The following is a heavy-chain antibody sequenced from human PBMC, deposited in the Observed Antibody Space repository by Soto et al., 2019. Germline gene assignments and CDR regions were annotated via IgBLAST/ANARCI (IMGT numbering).Heavy chain of an antibody. D-gene: IGHD3-3*01. Sequence: ASVKVSCKASGYTFTSYGISWVRQAPGQGLEWMGWISAYNGNTNYAQRLQGRVTMTTDTSTSTAYMELRSLRSDDTAVYYCVRFLEWFKAFDIWGQGTMVTVSS. CDR1: GYTFTSYG. CDR2: ISAYNGNT. CDR3: VRFLEWFKAFDI. V-gene: IGHV1-18*01. J-gene: IGHJ3*02.